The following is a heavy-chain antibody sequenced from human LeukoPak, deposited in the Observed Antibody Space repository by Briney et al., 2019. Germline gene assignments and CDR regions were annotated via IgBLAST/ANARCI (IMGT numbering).Heavy chain of an antibody. CDR3: ARDGNYYDSGGPADY. Sequence: GGSLRLSCAASRFTFSRYWMHWVRQAPGKGLVWVSRINSDRISTSYADSVKGRFTISRDNAKNTLYLQMNSLRAEDTAVYYCARDGNYYDSGGPADYWGQGTLVTVSS. D-gene: IGHD3-22*01. J-gene: IGHJ4*02. V-gene: IGHV3-74*01. CDR1: RFTFSRYW. CDR2: INSDRIST.